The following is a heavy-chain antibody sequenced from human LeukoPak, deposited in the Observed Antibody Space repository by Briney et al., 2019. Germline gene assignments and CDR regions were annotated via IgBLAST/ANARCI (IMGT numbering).Heavy chain of an antibody. CDR2: ISGSGGST. Sequence: GRSLRLSCAASGFTFSSYAMSWVRQTPGKGLEWVSAISGSGGSTYYADSVKGRFTISRDNSKNMLYLQMNSLRAEDTAVYYCAKDEDGRGGDWGQGTLVTVSS. D-gene: IGHD2-15*01. V-gene: IGHV3-23*01. CDR3: AKDEDGRGGD. CDR1: GFTFSSYA. J-gene: IGHJ4*02.